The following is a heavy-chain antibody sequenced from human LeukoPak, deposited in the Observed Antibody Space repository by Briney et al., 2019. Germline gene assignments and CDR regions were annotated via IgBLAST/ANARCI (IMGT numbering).Heavy chain of an antibody. CDR3: AREQAVAGTALDY. V-gene: IGHV1-2*06. CDR1: GYTFTGYS. CDR2: INPNSGGT. Sequence: ASVKVSCKASGYTFTGYSMHWVRQAPGQGLEWMGRINPNSGGTNYAQKFQGRVTMTRDTSISTAYMELSRLRSDDTAVYYCAREQAVAGTALDYWGQGTLVTVSS. J-gene: IGHJ4*02. D-gene: IGHD6-19*01.